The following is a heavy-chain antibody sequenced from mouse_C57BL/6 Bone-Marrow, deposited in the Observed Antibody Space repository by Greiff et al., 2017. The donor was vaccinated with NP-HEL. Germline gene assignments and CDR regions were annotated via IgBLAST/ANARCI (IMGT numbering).Heavy chain of an antibody. J-gene: IGHJ4*01. CDR1: GFTFSSYT. CDR2: ISGGGGNT. CDR3: ARLYYYYAMDY. V-gene: IGHV5-9*01. Sequence: EVMLVESGGGLVKPGGSLKLSCAASGFTFSSYTMSWVRQTPEKRLEWVATISGGGGNTYYPDSVKGRFTIYRDNAKNTRYLQMSSLRSEDTALYYCARLYYYYAMDYWGQGTSVTVSS.